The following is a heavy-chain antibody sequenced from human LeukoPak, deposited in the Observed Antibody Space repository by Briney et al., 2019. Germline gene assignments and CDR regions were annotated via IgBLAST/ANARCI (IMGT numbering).Heavy chain of an antibody. Sequence: SGGSLRLSCAASGFTFSSYAMSWVRQAPGKGLEWVSYIRGGGAGTLYADSVKGRFTVSRDNSKSTLYLQMNSLRVEDTAVYYCAKCAESYGNDAFDLWGPGTTVTVSS. D-gene: IGHD3-16*01. V-gene: IGHV3-23*01. CDR2: IRGGGAGT. CDR1: GFTFSSYA. CDR3: AKCAESYGNDAFDL. J-gene: IGHJ3*01.